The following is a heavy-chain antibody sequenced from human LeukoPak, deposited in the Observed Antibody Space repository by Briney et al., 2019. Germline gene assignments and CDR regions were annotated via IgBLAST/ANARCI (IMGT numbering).Heavy chain of an antibody. J-gene: IGHJ3*02. CDR2: ISADNGNT. CDR3: ARGEHYDFWSGYPTDAFDI. CDR1: GYTFTSYG. Sequence: ASVKVSCKASGYTFTSYGISWVRQAPGQGLEWMGWISADNGNTNYAQKLQGRVTMTIDTSTSTAYMELRSLRSDDTAVYYCARGEHYDFWSGYPTDAFDIWGQGTMVTVSS. V-gene: IGHV1-18*01. D-gene: IGHD3-3*01.